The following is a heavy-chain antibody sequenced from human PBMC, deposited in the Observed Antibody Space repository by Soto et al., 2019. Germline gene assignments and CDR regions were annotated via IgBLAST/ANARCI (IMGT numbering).Heavy chain of an antibody. D-gene: IGHD3-9*01. J-gene: IGHJ4*02. CDR2: ISSDGRTT. Sequence: GGSLRLSCAASGFTFSGYWMHWVRQAPGKGLVWVSRISSDGRTTDYADSVKGRFTISRDNAKSTLYLQMNSLRVEDTALYYCVGDETTGYGLFVFWGQGTMVTVSS. V-gene: IGHV3-74*01. CDR1: GFTFSGYW. CDR3: VGDETTGYGLFVF.